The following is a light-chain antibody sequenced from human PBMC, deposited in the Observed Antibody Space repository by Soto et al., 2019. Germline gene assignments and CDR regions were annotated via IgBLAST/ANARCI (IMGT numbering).Light chain of an antibody. CDR3: CSYAGSNSYL. Sequence: QSVLTQPASVSGSPGQSITISCTGTSNDVGSYDLVSWYQQHPGKAPKLIIYEGTKRPSGLSNCFSGSKSGNTASLTISGLQAEDEADYYCCSYAGSNSYLFGTGTKVTVL. V-gene: IGLV2-23*01. CDR2: EGT. CDR1: SNDVGSYDL. J-gene: IGLJ1*01.